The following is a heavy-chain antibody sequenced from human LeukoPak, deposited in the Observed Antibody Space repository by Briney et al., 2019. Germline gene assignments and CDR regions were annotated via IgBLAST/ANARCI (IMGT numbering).Heavy chain of an antibody. D-gene: IGHD6-13*01. Sequence: SETLSLTCTVYGGSISSSSYYWRWSRQPPGKGLGWNGVIYYSGSTYYNRSLRSRVTISVDTSNNQFALKLSSVTAADTAVYYCARQGRGSSSYREEFDYWVQGTLVTDCS. CDR3: ARQGRGSSSYREEFDY. CDR1: GGSISSSSYY. J-gene: IGHJ4*02. CDR2: IYYSGST. V-gene: IGHV4-39*01.